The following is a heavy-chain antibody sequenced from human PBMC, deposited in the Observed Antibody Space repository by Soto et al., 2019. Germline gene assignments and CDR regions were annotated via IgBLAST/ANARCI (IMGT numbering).Heavy chain of an antibody. V-gene: IGHV3-23*01. Sequence: GSLRLSCAASGFTFSSYAMSWVRQAPGKGLEWVSAISGSGGSTYYADSVKGRFIISRDNSKNTLYLQMNSLRAEDTAVYYCAKDYSYYDSSGYYYYYGMDVWGQGTTVTVSS. D-gene: IGHD3-22*01. CDR2: ISGSGGST. CDR1: GFTFSSYA. J-gene: IGHJ6*02. CDR3: AKDYSYYDSSGYYYYYGMDV.